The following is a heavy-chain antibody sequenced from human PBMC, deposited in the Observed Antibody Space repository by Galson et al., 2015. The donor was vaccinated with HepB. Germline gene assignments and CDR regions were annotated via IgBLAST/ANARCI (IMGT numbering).Heavy chain of an antibody. CDR1: GFTFSDYA. CDR2: ISGSSDSP. Sequence: SLRLSCAASGFTFSDYAMDWVRQAPGKGLEWVSAISGSSDSPKYADSVKGRFTISRDNSKNTLCLQMNSLRAEDTALYYCAKEGCTSAICYTNVWGQGTLVAVSS. V-gene: IGHV3-23*01. J-gene: IGHJ4*02. D-gene: IGHD2-2*01. CDR3: AKEGCTSAICYTNV.